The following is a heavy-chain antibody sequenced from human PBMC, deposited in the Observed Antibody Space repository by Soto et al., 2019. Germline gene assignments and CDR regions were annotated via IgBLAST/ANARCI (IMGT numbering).Heavy chain of an antibody. J-gene: IGHJ3*01. CDR2: INHRGSA. D-gene: IGHD3-9*01. CDR3: ARGPYYDILTGYSAAFDV. Sequence: TSDTLSLTCAVYVGSFCGYAWSWIRQPPGKGLQWIGEINHRGSANYNPSLKSRVAISVDTPKNQFSLRLSSVTAADTAVYYCARGPYYDILTGYSAAFDVWGQGTMVT. CDR1: VGSFCGYA. V-gene: IGHV4-34*01.